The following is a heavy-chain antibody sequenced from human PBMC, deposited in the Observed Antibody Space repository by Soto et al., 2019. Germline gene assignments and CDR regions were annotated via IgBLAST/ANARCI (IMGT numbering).Heavy chain of an antibody. CDR1: GFTFSSYA. CDR2: ISGSGGST. CDR3: ARVPTYYYYYMDV. V-gene: IGHV3-23*01. J-gene: IGHJ6*03. Sequence: GGSLRLSCAASGFTFSSYAMSWVRQAPGKGLEWVSAISGSGGSTYYADSVKGRFTISRDNSKNTLYLQMNSLRAEDTAVYYCARVPTYYYYYMDVWGKGTTVTVSS.